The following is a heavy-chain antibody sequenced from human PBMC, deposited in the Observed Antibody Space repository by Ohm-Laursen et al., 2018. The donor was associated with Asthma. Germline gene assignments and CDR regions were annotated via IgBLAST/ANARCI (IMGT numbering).Heavy chain of an antibody. V-gene: IGHV2-70*01. D-gene: IGHD5-18*01. J-gene: IGHJ5*02. CDR3: ARTLYSYSQNWFDP. CDR1: GFSLTTSGMC. CDR2: IDWDDDK. Sequence: PTQTLTLTSTFSGFSLTTSGMCVSWIRQPPGKALEWLALIDWDDDKYYSTSLKTRLTISKDTSKNQVVLTMTNMDPVDTATYYCARTLYSYSQNWFDPWGQGTLVTVSS.